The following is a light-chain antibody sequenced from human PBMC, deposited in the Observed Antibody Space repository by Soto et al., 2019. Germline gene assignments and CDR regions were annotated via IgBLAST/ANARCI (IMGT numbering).Light chain of an antibody. CDR2: RNS. J-gene: IGLJ2*01. CDR1: SSNIGSNY. Sequence: QAVVTQPPSASGTPGQRVTLSCSGSSSNIGSNYVYWYQQLPGTVPQLLIYRNSERPSGVPDRFSGSKSGTSASLAISGLRSEDEADYYCAAWDDSLSGVVFGGGTKLTVL. V-gene: IGLV1-47*01. CDR3: AAWDDSLSGVV.